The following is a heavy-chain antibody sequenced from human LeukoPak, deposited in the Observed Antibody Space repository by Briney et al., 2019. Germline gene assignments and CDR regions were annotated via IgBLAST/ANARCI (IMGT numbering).Heavy chain of an antibody. Sequence: ASVKVSRKASGYTFTSYDINWVRQATGQGLEWMGWMNPNSGNTGYAQKFQGRVTMTRNTSISTAYMELSSLRSEDTAVYYCARKSAAAGTFDYWGQGTLVTVSS. J-gene: IGHJ4*02. CDR1: GYTFTSYD. CDR3: ARKSAAAGTFDY. CDR2: MNPNSGNT. V-gene: IGHV1-8*01. D-gene: IGHD6-13*01.